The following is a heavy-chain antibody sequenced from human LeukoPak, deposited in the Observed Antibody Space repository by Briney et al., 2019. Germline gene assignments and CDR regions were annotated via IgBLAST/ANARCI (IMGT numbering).Heavy chain of an antibody. V-gene: IGHV3-21*06. J-gene: IGHJ3*01. CDR1: GFTFSNYT. CDR3: ARDPFSSGWGTFDL. CDR2: ITTGSNFM. D-gene: IGHD6-19*01. Sequence: GGSLRLSCDVSGFTFSNYTMNWLRQAPGKGLEWVSSITTGSNFMYYADSVKGRFAISRDDAKNSLYLQMNSLRAEDTAVYYCARDPFSSGWGTFDLWGQGTMVTVSS.